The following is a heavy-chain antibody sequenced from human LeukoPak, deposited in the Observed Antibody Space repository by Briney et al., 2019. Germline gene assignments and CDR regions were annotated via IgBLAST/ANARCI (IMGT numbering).Heavy chain of an antibody. CDR3: AGHYYVSYFDY. CDR2: IYSGGST. J-gene: IGHJ4*02. V-gene: IGHV3-53*01. Sequence: GGSLRLSCAASGFTVSSNYMSWVRQAPGKGLEWVSVIYSGGSTYYADSVKGRFTISRDNSKNTLYLQMNSLRAEDTAVYYCAGHYYVSYFDYWGQGTLVTASS. CDR1: GFTVSSNY. D-gene: IGHD3-10*02.